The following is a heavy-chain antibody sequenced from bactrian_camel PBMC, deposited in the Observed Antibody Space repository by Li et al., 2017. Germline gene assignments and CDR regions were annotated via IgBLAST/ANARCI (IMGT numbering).Heavy chain of an antibody. D-gene: IGHD5*01. V-gene: IGHV3S53*01. CDR1: GNIEGSDC. CDR2: IFTDDRT. Sequence: HVQLVESGGGLVQPGGSRRLSCAASGNIEGSDCMGWFRQPPGKLREGVALIFTDDRTHYASYVEGRFTISRDNARKNTIYLQMNSLKPEDTAMYHCAAEPGHCRDGDERGLDEVGYWGQGTQVTVS. CDR3: AAEPGHCRDGDERGLDEVGY. J-gene: IGHJ6*01.